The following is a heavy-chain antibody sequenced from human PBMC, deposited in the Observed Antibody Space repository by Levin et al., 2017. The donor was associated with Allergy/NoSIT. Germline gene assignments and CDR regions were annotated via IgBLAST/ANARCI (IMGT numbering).Heavy chain of an antibody. V-gene: IGHV3-30-3*01. J-gene: IGHJ4*02. CDR2: ISYDGSNK. D-gene: IGHD6-19*01. Sequence: GESLKISCAASGFTFSSYAMHWVRQAPGKGLEWVAVISYDGSNKYYADSVKGRFTISRDNSKNTLYLQMNSLRAEDTAVYYCARDQLAVAGTFDYWGQGTLVTVSS. CDR3: ARDQLAVAGTFDY. CDR1: GFTFSSYA.